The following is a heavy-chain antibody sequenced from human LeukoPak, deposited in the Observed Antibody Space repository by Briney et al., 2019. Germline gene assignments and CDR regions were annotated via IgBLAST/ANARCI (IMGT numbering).Heavy chain of an antibody. J-gene: IGHJ4*02. CDR1: GGSISTYY. D-gene: IGHD6-19*01. CDR2: IYNSGST. V-gene: IGHV4-59*01. CDR3: ARFKRAGGWSYFDY. Sequence: SETLSLTCTVSGGSISTYYWSWIRQPPGKGLEWIGHIYNSGSTNYSPSLKSRVTISVDTSKNLFSLKLSSVTAADTAMYYCARFKRAGGWSYFDYWGLGTLVTVSS.